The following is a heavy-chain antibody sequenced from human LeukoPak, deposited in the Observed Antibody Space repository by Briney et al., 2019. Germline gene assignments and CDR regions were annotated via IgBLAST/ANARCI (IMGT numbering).Heavy chain of an antibody. Sequence: SETLSLTCTVSGGSISSYYWSWIRQPPGKGLEWIGYIYYSGSTNYNPSLKSRVTISVDTSKNQFSLKLSSVTAADTAVYYSAREPTPRSVFDYWGQGTLVTVSS. V-gene: IGHV4-59*01. CDR2: IYYSGST. J-gene: IGHJ4*02. CDR1: GGSISSYY. CDR3: AREPTPRSVFDY.